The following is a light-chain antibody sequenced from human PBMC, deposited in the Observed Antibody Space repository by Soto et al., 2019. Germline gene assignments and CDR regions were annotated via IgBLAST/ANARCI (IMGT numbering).Light chain of an antibody. J-gene: IGLJ1*01. V-gene: IGLV2-18*02. Sequence: QSVLTQPPSVSGSPGQSVTISCTGTGSDIGSYDRVSWYQQPPGTAPRLMIYEVSNRPSGVPDRFSGSKSGNTASLTISGLQPEDETDYYCTSFTTSKTYVFGTGTKLTVL. CDR2: EVS. CDR3: TSFTTSKTYV. CDR1: GSDIGSYDR.